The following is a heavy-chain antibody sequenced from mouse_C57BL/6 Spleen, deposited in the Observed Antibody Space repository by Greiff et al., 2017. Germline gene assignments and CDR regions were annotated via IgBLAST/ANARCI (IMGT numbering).Heavy chain of an antibody. Sequence: EVKLMESGAELVKPGASVKLSCTASGFNIKDYYMHWVKQRTEQGLEWIGRIDPEDGETKYAPKFQGKATITADTSSNTAYLQLSSLTSEDTAVYYCAHYYGSSYWYFDVWGTGTTVTVSS. CDR1: GFNIKDYY. D-gene: IGHD1-1*01. V-gene: IGHV14-2*01. CDR3: AHYYGSSYWYFDV. CDR2: IDPEDGET. J-gene: IGHJ1*03.